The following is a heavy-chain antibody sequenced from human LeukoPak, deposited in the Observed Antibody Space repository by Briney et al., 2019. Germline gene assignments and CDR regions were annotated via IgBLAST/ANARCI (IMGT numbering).Heavy chain of an antibody. CDR3: AREKERYSYGLSPFDC. J-gene: IGHJ4*02. Sequence: PGGSLRLSCAASGFTFNTYSMNWVRQAPGKGLEWVSSISSSSSYIYYADSVKGRFTISRDNAKNSLYLQMNSLRAEDTAVYYCAREKERYSYGLSPFDCWGQGTLVTVSS. CDR1: GFTFNTYS. CDR2: ISSSSSYI. V-gene: IGHV3-21*01. D-gene: IGHD5-18*01.